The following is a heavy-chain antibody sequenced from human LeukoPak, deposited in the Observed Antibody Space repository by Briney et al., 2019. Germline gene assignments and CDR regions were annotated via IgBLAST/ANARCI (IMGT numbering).Heavy chain of an antibody. CDR2: MNPNSGNT. V-gene: IGHV1-8*01. CDR1: GYTFTSYG. Sequence: GASVKVSCKASGYTFTSYGINWVRQATGQRLEWMGWMNPNSGNTGYAKKFQGRVTMTRNTSMSTAYMELSSLRSEDSAVYYCARGPGNNPGWSAGMPKGWFDPWGQGTLVTVSS. J-gene: IGHJ5*02. CDR3: ARGPGNNPGWSAGMPKGWFDP. D-gene: IGHD6-19*01.